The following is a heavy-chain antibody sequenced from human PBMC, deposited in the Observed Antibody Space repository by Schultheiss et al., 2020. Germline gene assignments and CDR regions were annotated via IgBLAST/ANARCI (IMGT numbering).Heavy chain of an antibody. D-gene: IGHD3-9*01. J-gene: IGHJ6*02. Sequence: GGSLRLSCAASGFTFSSYSMHWVRQAPGKGLEWVANIKQDGSEKYYVDSVKGRFTISRDNAKNSLYLQMNSLRAEDTAVYYCARVLRYFDWSDPNYYYYYGMDVWGQGTTVTVSS. CDR2: IKQDGSEK. CDR1: GFTFSSYS. V-gene: IGHV3-7*01. CDR3: ARVLRYFDWSDPNYYYYYGMDV.